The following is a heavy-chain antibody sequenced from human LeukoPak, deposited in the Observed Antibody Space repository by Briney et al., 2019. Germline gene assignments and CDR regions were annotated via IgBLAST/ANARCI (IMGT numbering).Heavy chain of an antibody. D-gene: IGHD1-26*01. V-gene: IGHV1-2*02. CDR2: INPNSGGT. CDR3: ASLRLVGATGVDY. J-gene: IGHJ4*02. Sequence: GASVKVSCKASGYAFTGYYMHWVRQAPGQGLEWMGWINPNSGGTNYAQKFQGRVTMTRDTSISTAYMELSRLRSDDTAVYYCASLRLVGATGVDYWGQGTLVTVSS. CDR1: GYAFTGYY.